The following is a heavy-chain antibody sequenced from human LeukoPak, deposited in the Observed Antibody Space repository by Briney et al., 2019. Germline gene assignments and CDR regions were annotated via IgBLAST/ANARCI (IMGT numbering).Heavy chain of an antibody. Sequence: GGSLRLSCAASGFTFSSYGMHWVRQAPGKGLEWVAFIRYDGSNKYYADSVKGRFTISRDNSKSTLYLQMNSLRAEDTAVYYCAKPEALDITIFGVVIDLDFDYWGQGTLVTVSS. CDR3: AKPEALDITIFGVVIDLDFDY. CDR1: GFTFSSYG. J-gene: IGHJ4*02. CDR2: IRYDGSNK. V-gene: IGHV3-30*02. D-gene: IGHD3-3*01.